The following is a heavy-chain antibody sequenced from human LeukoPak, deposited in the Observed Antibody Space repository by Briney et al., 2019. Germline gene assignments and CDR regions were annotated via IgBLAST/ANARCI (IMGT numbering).Heavy chain of an antibody. CDR2: ISSTGGTT. D-gene: IGHD2-15*01. J-gene: IGHJ6*03. Sequence: PGGSLRLSCAASGITSSSYGMSWVRQAPGKGLEWVSSISSTGGTTYYADSVKGRFTISRDNSKNTLYLQMNSLRAEDTAIYYCAKNGDRGAYCTGGTCYPYFYYYMDVWGKGTTVTI. CDR1: GITSSSYG. CDR3: AKNGDRGAYCTGGTCYPYFYYYMDV. V-gene: IGHV3-23*01.